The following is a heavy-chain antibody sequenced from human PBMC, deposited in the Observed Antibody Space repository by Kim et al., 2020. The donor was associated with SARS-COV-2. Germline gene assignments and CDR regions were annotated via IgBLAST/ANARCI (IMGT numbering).Heavy chain of an antibody. Sequence: ASVKVSCKASGYTFTSYDINWVRQATGQGLEWMGWMNPNSGNTGYAQKFQGRVTMTRNTSISTAYMELSSLRSEDTAVYYCARGRGYSSGWYSSWYFDLWGRGTLVTVSS. CDR3: ARGRGYSSGWYSSWYFDL. D-gene: IGHD6-19*01. V-gene: IGHV1-8*01. CDR1: GYTFTSYD. CDR2: MNPNSGNT. J-gene: IGHJ2*01.